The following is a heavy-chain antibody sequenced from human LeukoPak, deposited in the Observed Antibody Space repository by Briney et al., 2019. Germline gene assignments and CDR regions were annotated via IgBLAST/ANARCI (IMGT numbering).Heavy chain of an antibody. CDR3: ARISGSYSSY. D-gene: IGHD1-26*01. Sequence: SETLSLTCAVYGGSFSGYYWSWIRQPPGKGLEWIGEINHSGSTNYNPSLKSRVTISVDTSKNQFSLKLRSVTAADTAVYYCARISGSYSSYWGQGTLVTVS. V-gene: IGHV4-34*01. J-gene: IGHJ4*02. CDR1: GGSFSGYY. CDR2: INHSGST.